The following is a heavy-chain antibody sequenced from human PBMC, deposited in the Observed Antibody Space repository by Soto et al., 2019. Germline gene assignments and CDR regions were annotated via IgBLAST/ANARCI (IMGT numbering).Heavy chain of an antibody. J-gene: IGHJ5*02. Sequence: GVSVKVSCKASGYTFTSYDIHWVRQPTGQGLEWMGWMNPNSGNTGYAQKFQGRVTMTRNTSISTAYMELSSLRSEDTAVYYCPTKAAFGGSWYFNWFGPWGQGTRVTVSS. V-gene: IGHV1-8*01. D-gene: IGHD6-13*01. CDR2: MNPNSGNT. CDR1: GYTFTSYD. CDR3: PTKAAFGGSWYFNWFGP.